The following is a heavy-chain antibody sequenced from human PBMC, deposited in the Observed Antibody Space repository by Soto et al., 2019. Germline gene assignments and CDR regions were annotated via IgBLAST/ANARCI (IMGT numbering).Heavy chain of an antibody. J-gene: IGHJ6*02. CDR3: AREGCSSASCYRGHYYGMDV. V-gene: IGHV3-11*01. Sequence: QVHLVESGGGLVEPGGSLRLSCAASGFTFSDYYMTWIRQVPGKGLEWLSSIGSGGTFIYYADSVRGRFTISRDNAKNSLYLQMHRLTADDTAVYYCAREGCSSASCYRGHYYGMDVWGQGTTVTVSS. CDR1: GFTFSDYY. D-gene: IGHD2-2*02. CDR2: IGSGGTFI.